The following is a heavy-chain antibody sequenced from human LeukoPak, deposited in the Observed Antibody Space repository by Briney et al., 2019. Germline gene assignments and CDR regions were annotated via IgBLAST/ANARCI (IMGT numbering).Heavy chain of an antibody. CDR3: ARDLSYCTITSCSYYYYGMDV. Sequence: GGSLRLSCSASVLIYSSYEMKWVRQAPGKGLEWVSYISSSGGTICYADSVKGRFTISRDNAKNSLYLQMNSLRAEDTAVYYCARDLSYCTITSCSYYYYGMDVWGRGTTVTVSS. V-gene: IGHV3-48*03. J-gene: IGHJ6*02. CDR1: VLIYSSYE. CDR2: ISSSGGTI. D-gene: IGHD2-2*01.